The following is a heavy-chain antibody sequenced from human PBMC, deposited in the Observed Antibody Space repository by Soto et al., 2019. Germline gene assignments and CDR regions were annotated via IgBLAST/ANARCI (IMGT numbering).Heavy chain of an antibody. CDR1: GGSFSGYY. Sequence: SETLSLTCAVYGGSFSGYYWSWIRQPPGKGLEWIGEINHSGSTNYNPSLKSRVTISVDTSKNQFSLKLSSVTAADTAVYYCARVPGRTGHPGYRFDPWGQGTLVTVSS. V-gene: IGHV4-34*01. D-gene: IGHD7-27*01. CDR3: ARVPGRTGHPGYRFDP. J-gene: IGHJ5*02. CDR2: INHSGST.